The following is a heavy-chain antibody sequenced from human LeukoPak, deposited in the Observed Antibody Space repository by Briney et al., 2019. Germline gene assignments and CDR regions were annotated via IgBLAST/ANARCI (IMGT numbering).Heavy chain of an antibody. D-gene: IGHD3-10*01. V-gene: IGHV4-39*01. Sequence: KPSETLSLTCTVSGGSISSSNYYWGWIRQPPGKGLEWIGNIYYSGSTYYNPSLKSRVTISVDTSKNQFSLKLSSVTAADTAVYYCARQSLWFGEDVDYWGQGSLVNVSS. CDR2: IYYSGST. CDR1: GGSISSSNYY. CDR3: ARQSLWFGEDVDY. J-gene: IGHJ4*02.